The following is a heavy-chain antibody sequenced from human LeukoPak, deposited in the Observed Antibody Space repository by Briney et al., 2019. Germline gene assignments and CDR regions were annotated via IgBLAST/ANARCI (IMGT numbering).Heavy chain of an antibody. J-gene: IGHJ6*02. CDR3: ARDSLVLSKNRYCSSTSCYYGAYGMDV. V-gene: IGHV3-30*03. D-gene: IGHD2-2*01. CDR2: ISTDGSDK. CDR1: GFTFSSYG. Sequence: GGSLRLSCAASGFTFSSYGMHWVRQAPGKGLEWVAVISTDGSDKYYADSVKGRFTISRDNSKNTLYLQMNSLRAEDTAVYCCARDSLVLSKNRYCSSTSCYYGAYGMDVWGQGTTVTVSS.